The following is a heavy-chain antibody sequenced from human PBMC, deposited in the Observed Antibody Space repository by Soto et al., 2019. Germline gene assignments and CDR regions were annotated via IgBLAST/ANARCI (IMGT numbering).Heavy chain of an antibody. CDR2: INSDGSST. D-gene: IGHD6-19*01. J-gene: IGHJ4*02. V-gene: IGHV3-74*03. CDR1: GFTFSNFW. Sequence: PGGSLRLSCAASGFTFSNFWMHWVRQAPGKGLVWVSRINSDGSSTMYRDSVKGRFTIFRDNAKNTLFLQMNSLRAEDTAVYYCTRDPAPIGWYDYWGQGTLVTVSS. CDR3: TRDPAPIGWYDY.